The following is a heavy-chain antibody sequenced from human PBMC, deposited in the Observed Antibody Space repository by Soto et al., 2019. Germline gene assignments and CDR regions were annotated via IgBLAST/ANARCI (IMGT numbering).Heavy chain of an antibody. CDR2: IKQDGRDK. Sequence: EVQLVESGGGLVQPGGSLRLSCAASGFTFSSNWMSWVRQAPGKGLEWVANIKQDGRDKYYVDSVKGRFTISRDNAKNSRYLQMTSLRAEDTAVYYCARDSWYFDLWGRGTLVTVSS. CDR1: GFTFSSNW. V-gene: IGHV3-7*01. J-gene: IGHJ2*01. CDR3: ARDSWYFDL.